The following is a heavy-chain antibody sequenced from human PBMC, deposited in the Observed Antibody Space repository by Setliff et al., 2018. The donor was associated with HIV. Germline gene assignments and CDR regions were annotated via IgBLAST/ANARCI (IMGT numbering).Heavy chain of an antibody. CDR2: IAPTSGNT. D-gene: IGHD6-6*01. Sequence: GASVKVSCKTSGYTFGYNYIHWVRQAPGQGLEWMGRIAPTSGNTTYAQNFQGRVTLTRDTSTSTVYMELSRLKSEETAVYYCARDRERGQYSRSAVGGYYYYYMDVWGKGTTVTVS. CDR1: GYTFGYNY. V-gene: IGHV1-46*01. J-gene: IGHJ6*03. CDR3: ARDRERGQYSRSAVGGYYYYYMDV.